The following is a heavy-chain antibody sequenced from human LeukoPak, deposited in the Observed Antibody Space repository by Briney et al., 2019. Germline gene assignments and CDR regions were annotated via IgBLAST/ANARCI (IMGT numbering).Heavy chain of an antibody. CDR1: GYTFRDYF. CDR3: ARGFSSGRFGFDI. J-gene: IGHJ3*02. Sequence: ASVKVSCKASGYTFRDYFMFWVRQAPGQGLEWMGRINPNSGGTKYAQKLQGRVTMTRDTSISTAYMELSGLRSDDAAVFYCARGFSSGRFGFDIWGPGTVVAVSS. V-gene: IGHV1-2*06. CDR2: INPNSGGT. D-gene: IGHD6-19*01.